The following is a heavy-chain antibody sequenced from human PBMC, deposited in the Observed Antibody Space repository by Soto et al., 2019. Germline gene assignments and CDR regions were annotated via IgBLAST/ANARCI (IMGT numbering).Heavy chain of an antibody. D-gene: IGHD6-19*01. V-gene: IGHV4-34*01. CDR1: GGSFSGYY. Sequence: SETLSLTCAVYGGSFSGYYWSWIRQPPGKGLEWIGEINHSGSTNYNPSLKSRVTISVDTSKNQFSLKLSSVTAADTAVYYCASSSGWPWTYYYYYRMDVWGQGTTVTVSS. CDR3: ASSSGWPWTYYYYYRMDV. J-gene: IGHJ6*02. CDR2: INHSGST.